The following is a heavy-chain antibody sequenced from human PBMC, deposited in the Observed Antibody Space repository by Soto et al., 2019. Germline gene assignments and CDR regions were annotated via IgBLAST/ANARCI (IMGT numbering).Heavy chain of an antibody. CDR3: AREESEWLRGFDY. Sequence: PGGSLRLSCAASGFTFSSYGMHWVRQAPGKGLEWVAVIWYDGSNKYYADSVKGRFTISRDNSKNTLYLQMNSLRAEDTAVYYCAREESEWLRGFDYWGQGTLVTVSS. D-gene: IGHD5-12*01. CDR2: IWYDGSNK. J-gene: IGHJ4*02. CDR1: GFTFSSYG. V-gene: IGHV3-33*01.